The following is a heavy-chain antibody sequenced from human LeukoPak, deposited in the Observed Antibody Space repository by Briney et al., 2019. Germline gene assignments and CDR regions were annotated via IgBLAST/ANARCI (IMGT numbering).Heavy chain of an antibody. CDR2: ISAYNGNT. D-gene: IGHD1-1*01. V-gene: IGHV1-18*01. CDR3: ARVSADDYSYYYYYMDV. J-gene: IGHJ6*03. Sequence: GASVKVSCKASGYTFTSYGISWVRQAPGQGLEWMGWISAYNGNTNYAQKLQGRVTMTTDTSTSTAYMELRSLRSDDTAVYYCARVSADDYSYYYYYMDVWGKGTTVTVSS. CDR1: GYTFTSYG.